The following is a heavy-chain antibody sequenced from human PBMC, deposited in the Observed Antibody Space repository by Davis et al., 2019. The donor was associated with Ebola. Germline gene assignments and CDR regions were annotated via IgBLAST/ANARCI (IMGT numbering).Heavy chain of an antibody. CDR3: ARDRVDIVVVPELVSGMDV. J-gene: IGHJ6*04. D-gene: IGHD2-2*03. CDR1: GFTFSSYW. CDR2: IKEAGGEK. V-gene: IGHV3-7*01. Sequence: PGGSLRLSCAASGFTFSSYWMHWVRQAPGKGPEWVAIIKEAGGEKYYVDSVKGRFTISRDNSKNTLYLQMNSLRAEDTAVYYCARDRVDIVVVPELVSGMDVWGKGTTVTVSS.